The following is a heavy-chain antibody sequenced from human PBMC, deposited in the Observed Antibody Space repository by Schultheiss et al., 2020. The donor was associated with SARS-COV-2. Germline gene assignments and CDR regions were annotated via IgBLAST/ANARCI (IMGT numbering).Heavy chain of an antibody. D-gene: IGHD6-6*01. CDR2: ISSSSSYI. J-gene: IGHJ6*02. CDR3: ARAKQLGYYYGMDV. V-gene: IGHV3-21*01. CDR1: GFTFSSYG. Sequence: GGSLRLSCAASGFTFSSYGMHWVRQAPGKGLEWVSSISSSSSYIYYADSVKGRFTISRDNAKNSLYLQMNSLRDEDTAVYYCARAKQLGYYYGMDVWGQGTTVTVSS.